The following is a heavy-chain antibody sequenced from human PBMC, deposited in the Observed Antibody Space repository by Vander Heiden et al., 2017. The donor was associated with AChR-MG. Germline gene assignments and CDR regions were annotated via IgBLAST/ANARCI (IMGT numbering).Heavy chain of an antibody. CDR1: GGTFSSYA. CDR2: IIPIFGTA. V-gene: IGHV1-69*01. J-gene: IGHJ6*02. D-gene: IGHD2-2*02. Sequence: QVQLVQSGAEVTKPGSSVKVSCKASGGTFSSYAISWVRQAPGQGLEWMGGIIPIFGTANYAQKFQGRVTITADESTSTAYMELSSLRSEDTAVYYCARVQYQLLYEYYYYGMDVWGQGTTVTVSS. CDR3: ARVQYQLLYEYYYYGMDV.